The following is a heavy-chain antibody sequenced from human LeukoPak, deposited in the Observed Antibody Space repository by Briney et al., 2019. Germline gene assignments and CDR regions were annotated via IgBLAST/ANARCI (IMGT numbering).Heavy chain of an antibody. Sequence: GGFLKLSCVASGFSFSTYWMSWVRQAPGKGLEWVANIKEDGSEKYYVDSVKGRFTMSRDNAKNSLYLQMNSLRAEDTAVYYCARVGRYYYDSSGYYYVWGQGTLVTVSS. CDR3: ARVGRYYYDSSGYYYV. CDR1: GFSFSTYW. J-gene: IGHJ4*02. V-gene: IGHV3-7*03. CDR2: IKEDGSEK. D-gene: IGHD3-22*01.